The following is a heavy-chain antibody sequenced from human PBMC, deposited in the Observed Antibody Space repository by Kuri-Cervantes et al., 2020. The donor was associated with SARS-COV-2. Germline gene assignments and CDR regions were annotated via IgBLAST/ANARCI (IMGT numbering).Heavy chain of an antibody. V-gene: IGHV4-59*11. CDR2: IYYSGST. CDR1: GGSISSHY. CDR3: ARDPNANHNNWFDP. J-gene: IGHJ5*02. Sequence: SETLSLTCTVPGGSISSHYWSWIRQPPGKGLEWIGYIYYSGSTNYNTSLKSPVTISVDTSKNQFSLKLSSVTAADTAVYYCARDPNANHNNWFDPWGQGTLVTVSS. D-gene: IGHD4/OR15-4a*01.